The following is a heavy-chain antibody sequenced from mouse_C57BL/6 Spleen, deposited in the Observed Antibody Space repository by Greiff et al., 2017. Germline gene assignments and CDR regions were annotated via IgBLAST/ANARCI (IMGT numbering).Heavy chain of an antibody. Sequence: QVQLQQPGAELVKPGASVKLSCKASGYTFTSYWMHWVKQRPGQGLEWIGMIHPNSGSTNYNEKFKSKATLTVDKSSSPAYMQLSSLTSEDSAVYYCARGRDGNYGGYAMDYWGQGTSGTVSS. CDR2: IHPNSGST. J-gene: IGHJ4*01. CDR3: ARGRDGNYGGYAMDY. V-gene: IGHV1-64*01. CDR1: GYTFTSYW. D-gene: IGHD2-1*01.